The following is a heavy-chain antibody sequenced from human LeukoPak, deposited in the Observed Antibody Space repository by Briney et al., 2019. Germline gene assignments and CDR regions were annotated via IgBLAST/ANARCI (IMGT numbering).Heavy chain of an antibody. CDR2: IRYDGSDK. Sequence: PGGSLRLSCAASGFTFSSYGMHWVRQAPGKGLERVSFIRYDGSDKHYADSVKGRFTVSRDNSKNTLYLQMNSLRAEDTAVYYCAKDLSGSYTDFDSWGQGTLVTVSS. V-gene: IGHV3-30*02. CDR1: GFTFSSYG. J-gene: IGHJ4*02. CDR3: AKDLSGSYTDFDS. D-gene: IGHD1-26*01.